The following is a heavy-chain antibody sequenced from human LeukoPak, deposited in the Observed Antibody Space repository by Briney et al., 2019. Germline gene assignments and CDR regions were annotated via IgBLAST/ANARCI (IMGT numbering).Heavy chain of an antibody. CDR1: GFTFSSYS. CDR2: ISSSSSHI. Sequence: GGSLRLSCAASGFTFSSYSMNWVRQAPGKGLEWVSSISSSSSHIYYADSVKGRFTISRDNAKNSLYLQMNSLRAEDTAVYYCARDTSGTGDYWGQGTLVTVSS. V-gene: IGHV3-21*01. CDR3: ARDTSGTGDY. J-gene: IGHJ4*02. D-gene: IGHD2-8*02.